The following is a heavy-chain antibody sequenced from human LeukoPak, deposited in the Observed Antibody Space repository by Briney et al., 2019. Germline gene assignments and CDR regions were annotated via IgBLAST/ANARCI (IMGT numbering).Heavy chain of an antibody. J-gene: IGHJ3*02. CDR2: IYDSGST. V-gene: IGHV4-31*03. D-gene: IGHD5-18*01. CDR3: ARDRDTAMAPGAFDI. Sequence: PSQTLSLTCTVSGGSISSGGYYWSWIRQHPGKGLEWIGYIYDSGSTYYNPSLKSRVTISVDTSKNQFSLKLSSVTAADTAVYYCARDRDTAMAPGAFDIWGQGTMVTVSS. CDR1: GGSISSGGYY.